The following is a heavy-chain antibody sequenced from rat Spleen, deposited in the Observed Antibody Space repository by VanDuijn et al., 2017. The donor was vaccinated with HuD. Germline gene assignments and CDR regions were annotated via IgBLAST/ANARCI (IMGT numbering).Heavy chain of an antibody. CDR1: GFTFSDYA. D-gene: IGHD4-4*01. CDR2: IIYDGSST. CDR3: ARRHPGLGFDY. V-gene: IGHV5-17*01. Sequence: EVQLVESGGGLVQPGRSLKFSCAASGFTFSDYAMAWVRQAPKKGLEWVATIIYDGSSTYYRDSVKGRFTISRDNAKSTLYLQMDSLRSEDTATYYCARRHPGLGFDYWGQGVMVTVSS. J-gene: IGHJ2*01.